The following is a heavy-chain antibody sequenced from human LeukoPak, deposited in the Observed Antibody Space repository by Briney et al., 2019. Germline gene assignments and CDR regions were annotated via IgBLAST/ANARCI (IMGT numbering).Heavy chain of an antibody. J-gene: IGHJ6*02. CDR3: ARSTTFKINGLDV. CDR1: GGTFSSYA. Sequence: SVKVSCKASGGTFSSYAISWVRQAPGQGLEWMGGIIPIFGTANYAQKFQGRVTITADESTSTAYMELSSLRSEDTAVYYCARSTTFKINGLDVWGQGTTVTVSS. D-gene: IGHD5/OR15-5a*01. CDR2: IIPIFGTA. V-gene: IGHV1-69*13.